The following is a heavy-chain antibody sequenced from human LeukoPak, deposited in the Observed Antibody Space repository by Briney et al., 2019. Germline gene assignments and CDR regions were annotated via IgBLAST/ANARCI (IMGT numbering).Heavy chain of an antibody. J-gene: IGHJ4*02. Sequence: PGGSLRLSCAASGFTFSSYWMHWVRQARGKGLVWVSRINTDGSFTTYADSVQGRFTISRDTAKNTLFLQMNSLRAEDTAVYYCAREARVGGALQYWGQGTLVTVSS. CDR2: INTDGSFT. V-gene: IGHV3-74*01. CDR3: AREARVGGALQY. D-gene: IGHD1-26*01. CDR1: GFTFSSYW.